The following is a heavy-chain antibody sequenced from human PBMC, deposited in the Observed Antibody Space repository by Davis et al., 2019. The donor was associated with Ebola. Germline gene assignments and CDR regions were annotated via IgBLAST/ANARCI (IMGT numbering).Heavy chain of an antibody. CDR3: AKSGLSFGVVKYHYGMDV. J-gene: IGHJ6*04. V-gene: IGHV3-23*01. CDR2: ISTSADTA. D-gene: IGHD3-3*01. Sequence: PGGSLRLSCAASGFTFSSHVMNWVRQAPGQGLEWLSVISTSADTAYYADSVKGRFSISRDNSKNTLYLQMNSLRAEDTAVYYCAKSGLSFGVVKYHYGMDVWGKGTTVTVSS. CDR1: GFTFSSHV.